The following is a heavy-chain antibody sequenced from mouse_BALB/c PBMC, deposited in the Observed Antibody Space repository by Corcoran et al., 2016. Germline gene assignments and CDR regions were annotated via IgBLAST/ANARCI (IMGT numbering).Heavy chain of an antibody. J-gene: IGHJ1*01. CDR1: GYTFTSYV. Sequence: EVQLQQSGPELVKPGASVKMSCKASGYTFTSYVMHWVKQKPGQGLEWIGYINPYNDGTKYNETFKGKATLTSDKSSSTAYMELSSLTSEDSAVYYCAREGRRGYFDVWGAGTTVTVSS. V-gene: IGHV1S136*01. CDR3: AREGRRGYFDV. CDR2: INPYNDGT.